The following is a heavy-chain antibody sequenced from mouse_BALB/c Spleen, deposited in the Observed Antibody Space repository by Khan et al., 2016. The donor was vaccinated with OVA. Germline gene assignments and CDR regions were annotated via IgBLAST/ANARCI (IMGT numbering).Heavy chain of an antibody. CDR3: ERSNYGDFDY. CDR1: GFTFSSYT. Sequence: EVELVESGGGLVMPGGSLKLSCAASGFTFSSYTMSWVRQTPEKRLEWVATTSSGGDNTYYPDSVKGRFTISRDKAKNNLYLQVSSLESEDTAMYYCERSNYGDFDYWGQGTLVTVSA. J-gene: IGHJ3*01. V-gene: IGHV5-9*03. CDR2: TSSGGDNT. D-gene: IGHD2-13*01.